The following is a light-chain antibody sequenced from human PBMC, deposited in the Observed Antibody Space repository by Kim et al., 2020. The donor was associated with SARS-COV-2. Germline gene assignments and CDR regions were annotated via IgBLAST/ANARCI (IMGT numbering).Light chain of an antibody. J-gene: IGLJ2*01. V-gene: IGLV6-57*03. CDR3: QSYNRDNVL. CDR1: RRSIDDHC. CDR2: EDD. Sequence: GTRVTRSRTRRRRSIDDHCVQWYQQRPGGVPTAVISEDDQRPSGVPDRFSGSIDNSSNSASLTISGLRTEDEADCYCQSYNRDNVLFGGGTQLTVL.